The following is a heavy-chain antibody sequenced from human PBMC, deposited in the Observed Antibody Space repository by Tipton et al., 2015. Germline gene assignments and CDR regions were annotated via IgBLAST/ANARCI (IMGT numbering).Heavy chain of an antibody. Sequence: GLVKPSETMSLTCDVSGYSINNDYYWGWVRQAPGKGLEWVSYITGSSRTIYYADSVKGRFTISRDNAKNSLYLQMNSLRDEDTAVYYCARKSLLLDYWGQGTLVTVSS. D-gene: IGHD2-15*01. CDR1: GYSINNDYY. J-gene: IGHJ4*02. CDR3: ARKSLLLDY. CDR2: ITGSSRTI. V-gene: IGHV3-11*04.